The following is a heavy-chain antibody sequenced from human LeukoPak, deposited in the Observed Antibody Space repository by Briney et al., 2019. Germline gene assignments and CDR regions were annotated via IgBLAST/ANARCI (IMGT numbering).Heavy chain of an antibody. D-gene: IGHD2-8*01. J-gene: IGHJ5*02. V-gene: IGHV1-69*04. CDR3: ARGYCTNGVCYTWFDP. CDR2: IIPIFGIA. Sequence: GASVKVSCKASGGTFSSYAISWVRQAPGQGLEWMGRIIPIFGIANYAQKFQGRVTITADKSTSTAYMELSSLRSEDTAVYYCARGYCTNGVCYTWFDPWDQGTLVTVSS. CDR1: GGTFSSYA.